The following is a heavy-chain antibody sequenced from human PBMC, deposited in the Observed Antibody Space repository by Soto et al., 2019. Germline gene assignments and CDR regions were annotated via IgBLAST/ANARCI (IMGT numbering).Heavy chain of an antibody. J-gene: IGHJ4*02. V-gene: IGHV4-4*07. D-gene: IGHD6-6*01. CDR1: GGSISSYY. Sequence: QVQLQESGPGLVKPAETLSLTCTVSGGSISSYYWSWIRQPAGKGLDWIGRIYTSGSTNDNPSLKSRVPMSVDTSKHQFSLKLSSVTAAATAVYYFEREGSSSILFDYWGQGTLVTVSS. CDR3: EREGSSSILFDY. CDR2: IYTSGST.